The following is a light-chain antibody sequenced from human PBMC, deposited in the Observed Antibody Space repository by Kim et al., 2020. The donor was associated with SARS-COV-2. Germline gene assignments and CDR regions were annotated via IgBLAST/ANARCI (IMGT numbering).Light chain of an antibody. CDR2: DTS. V-gene: IGLV1-51*01. Sequence: QSVLTQPPSLSAAPGQKVTISCSGSSSNIGDNYISWYQQLPGTAPKVLIYDTSKRSSGIPDRFSGSKSGTSATLGITGLQTGDEADYYCGTWDSSLSAFVFGTGTKVTVL. J-gene: IGLJ1*01. CDR1: SSNIGDNY. CDR3: GTWDSSLSAFV.